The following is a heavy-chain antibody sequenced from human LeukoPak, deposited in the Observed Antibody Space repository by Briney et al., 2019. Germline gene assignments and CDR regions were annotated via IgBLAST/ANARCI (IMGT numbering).Heavy chain of an antibody. Sequence: GGSLRLSCAASGFSFNTYAMSWVRQAPGKGLEWVSAISNTGGSTYYADSVKGRFTISRDKSKNTLSLQMNSLRAEDTAVYYCAKSDPEEYYDSSGKQHWGQGTLVTVSS. D-gene: IGHD3-22*01. CDR1: GFSFNTYA. CDR2: ISNTGGST. V-gene: IGHV3-23*01. CDR3: AKSDPEEYYDSSGKQH. J-gene: IGHJ1*01.